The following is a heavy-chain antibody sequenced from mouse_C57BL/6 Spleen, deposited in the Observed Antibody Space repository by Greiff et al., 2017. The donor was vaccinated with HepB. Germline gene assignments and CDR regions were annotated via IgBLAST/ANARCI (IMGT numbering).Heavy chain of an antibody. J-gene: IGHJ2*01. Sequence: EVQLVESGPGMVKPSQSLSLTCTVTGYSITSGYDWHWIRHFPGNKLEWMGYISYSGSTNYNPSLKSRISITHDTSKNHFFLKLNSVTTEDTATYYCAREGGNYYFDYWGQGTTLTVSS. CDR1: GYSITSGYD. CDR3: AREGGNYYFDY. CDR2: ISYSGST. V-gene: IGHV3-1*01. D-gene: IGHD2-1*01.